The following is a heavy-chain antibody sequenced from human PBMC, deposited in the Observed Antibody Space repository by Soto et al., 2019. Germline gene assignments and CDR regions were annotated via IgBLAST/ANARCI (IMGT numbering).Heavy chain of an antibody. J-gene: IGHJ5*02. D-gene: IGHD5-12*01. V-gene: IGHV4-34*01. Sequence: SETLSLTCAVYGGSFSGYYWSWIRQPPGKGLEWIGEINHSGSTNYNPSLKSRVTISVDTSKNQFSLKLSSVTAADTAVYYCARSPRATPDNWFDPWGQGILFT. CDR1: GGSFSGYY. CDR3: ARSPRATPDNWFDP. CDR2: INHSGST.